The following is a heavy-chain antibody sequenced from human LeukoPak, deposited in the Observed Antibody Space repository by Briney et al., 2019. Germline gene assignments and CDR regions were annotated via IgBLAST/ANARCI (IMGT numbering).Heavy chain of an antibody. CDR1: GFTFSSYW. CDR2: ISSTGSHI. V-gene: IGHV3-21*06. D-gene: IGHD2-21*02. CDR3: ASRLANCGGDCYSDAHDI. Sequence: GGSLRLSCAASGFTFSSYWMSWVRQAPGKGLEWVSSISSTGSHINYADSVKGRFTMSRDNTRNSLYLQMNGLRAEDTAVYYCASRLANCGGDCYSDAHDIWGQGTMVTVSS. J-gene: IGHJ3*02.